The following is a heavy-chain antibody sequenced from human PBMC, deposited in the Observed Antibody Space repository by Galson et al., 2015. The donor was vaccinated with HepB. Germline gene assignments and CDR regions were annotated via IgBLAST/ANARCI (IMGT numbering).Heavy chain of an antibody. V-gene: IGHV3-74*01. CDR3: ARGGSYRLDY. CDR1: GFTFSSYW. J-gene: IGHJ4*02. Sequence: SLRLSCAASGFTFSSYWIHWVRQAPGKGLVWVSRINMGGSSTSYAESVRGRFTISRDNAKDTLYLQMSSLRVEDTAVYYCARGGSYRLDYWGQGALVTVSS. D-gene: IGHD1-26*01. CDR2: INMGGSST.